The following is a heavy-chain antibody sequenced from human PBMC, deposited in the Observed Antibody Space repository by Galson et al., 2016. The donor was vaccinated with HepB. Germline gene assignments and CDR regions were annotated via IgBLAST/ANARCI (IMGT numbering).Heavy chain of an antibody. CDR2: IYPGDSET. CDR3: ARSVPGIAAGGPFDY. D-gene: IGHD6-13*01. Sequence: QSGGEVKKPGESLKISCKGSGYRFTNYWIAWVRQKPGKGLEWMGIIYPGDSETTYSPSFQGHVTISADKSISTAYLQWSSLKASDTAMYYCARSVPGIAAGGPFDYWGQGLLVAVSS. V-gene: IGHV5-51*01. CDR1: GYRFTNYW. J-gene: IGHJ4*02.